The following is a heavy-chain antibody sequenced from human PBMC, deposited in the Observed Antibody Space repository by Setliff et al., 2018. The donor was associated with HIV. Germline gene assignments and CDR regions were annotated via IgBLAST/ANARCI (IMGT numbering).Heavy chain of an antibody. CDR3: ARAVRDGYYYYYYGMDV. CDR2: IYHSGST. V-gene: IGHV4-38-2*02. CDR1: GDFFSSDYY. D-gene: IGHD5-12*01. J-gene: IGHJ6*02. Sequence: SETLSLTCTVSGDFFSSDYYWGWIRQPPGKGLEWIGEIYHSGSTDYNPSLKSRVAISVDKSKNQFSLKLSSVTAADTAVYYCARAVRDGYYYYYYGMDVWGQGTTVTVS.